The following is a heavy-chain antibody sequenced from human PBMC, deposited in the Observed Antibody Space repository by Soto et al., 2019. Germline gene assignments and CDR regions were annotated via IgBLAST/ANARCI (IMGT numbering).Heavy chain of an antibody. Sequence: GASVNVSCKLSGYTPTELSMHWVRQAPGEGLDWMGGFDLEDGETIYAQKFQGRVTMTTDTSTGTAYMELRSLRSDDTATYYCARDSVRYCRDGVCYQGYYYFAMDVWGQGTTVTVAS. CDR3: ARDSVRYCRDGVCYQGYYYFAMDV. V-gene: IGHV1-24*01. CDR2: FDLEDGET. CDR1: GYTPTELS. J-gene: IGHJ6*02. D-gene: IGHD2-8*01.